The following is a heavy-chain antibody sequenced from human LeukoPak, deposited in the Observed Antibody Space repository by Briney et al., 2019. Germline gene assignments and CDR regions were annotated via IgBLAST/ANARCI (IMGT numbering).Heavy chain of an antibody. Sequence: GASVKVSCKASGGTFSSYAISWVRQATGQGLEWMGGIIPIFGTANYAQKFQGRVTMTRDTSISTAYMELSSLRSEDTAVYYCARSPASSGGSYSGPDAFDIWGQGTMVTVSS. V-gene: IGHV1-69*05. D-gene: IGHD1-26*01. CDR1: GGTFSSYA. J-gene: IGHJ3*02. CDR2: IIPIFGTA. CDR3: ARSPASSGGSYSGPDAFDI.